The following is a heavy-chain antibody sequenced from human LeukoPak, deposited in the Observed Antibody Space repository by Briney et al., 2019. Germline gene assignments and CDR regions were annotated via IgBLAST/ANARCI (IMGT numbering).Heavy chain of an antibody. CDR2: INHSGST. J-gene: IGHJ4*02. D-gene: IGHD2-15*01. CDR1: GGSFSGYY. CDR3: SRGVYSNQKKVTPFAY. Sequence: SETLSLTCAVYGGSFSGYYWSWIRQPPGKGLEWIGEINHSGSTNYNPSLKSRVTISVDTSKNQFSLKLSSVTAADTAVYYFSRGVYSNQKKVTPFAYGGQGPLVPVPS. V-gene: IGHV4-34*01.